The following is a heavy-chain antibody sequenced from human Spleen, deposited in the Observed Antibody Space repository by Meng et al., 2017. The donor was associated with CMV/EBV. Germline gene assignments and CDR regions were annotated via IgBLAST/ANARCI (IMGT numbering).Heavy chain of an antibody. D-gene: IGHD1-26*01. Sequence: GESLKISCAASGFTVSSNYMNWVRQVPGKGLEWVSVIYSGGSTYYSDSLKGRFTISRDSAKNSLYLQMNSLRAEDTAVYYCARGGSYPYYFDYWGQGTLVTVSS. CDR2: IYSGGST. CDR1: GFTVSSNY. CDR3: ARGGSYPYYFDY. J-gene: IGHJ4*02. V-gene: IGHV3-53*01.